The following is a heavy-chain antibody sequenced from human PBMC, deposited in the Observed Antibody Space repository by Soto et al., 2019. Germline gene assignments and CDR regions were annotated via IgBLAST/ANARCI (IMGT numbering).Heavy chain of an antibody. CDR3: ARDGDSRGGMHV. Sequence: QVQLVESGGGVVQPGRSLRLSCAASGFTFSSYAMHWVRQAPGKGLEWVAVISYDGSNKYYADSVKGRFTISRDNSKNTLYLQMNSLRAEDTAVYYCARDGDSRGGMHVWGQGTTVTVSS. D-gene: IGHD3-22*01. CDR1: GFTFSSYA. J-gene: IGHJ6*02. V-gene: IGHV3-30-3*01. CDR2: ISYDGSNK.